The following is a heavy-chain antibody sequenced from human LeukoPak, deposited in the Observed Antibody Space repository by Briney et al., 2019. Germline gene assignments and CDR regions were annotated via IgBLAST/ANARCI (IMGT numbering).Heavy chain of an antibody. D-gene: IGHD2-21*01. V-gene: IGHV4-30-2*06. J-gene: IGHJ4*02. CDR2: IWPSGST. CDR1: GGSISSGPYF. CDR3: AREQRGEPTHIEW. Sequence: SETLSLTCSVSGGSISSGPYFWSWIRQSPGQGLEWIGYIWPSGSTYYNPSLKSRVTISVDTSKNQFSLKLSSVTAADTAVYYCAREQRGEPTHIEWWGQGTLVTVSS.